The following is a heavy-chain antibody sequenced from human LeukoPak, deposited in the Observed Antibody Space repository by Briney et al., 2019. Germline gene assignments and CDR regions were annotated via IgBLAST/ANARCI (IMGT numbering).Heavy chain of an antibody. Sequence: PSETLSLTCTVSGGSISSYYCNWIRQPPGKGLELIGNIFYSGSANYNPSLKSRVTISVDTSKNQFSLKLSSVTAADTAVYYCARGGRRDIVAAWGQGTLVTVSS. CDR1: GGSISSYY. V-gene: IGHV4-59*01. D-gene: IGHD5-12*01. J-gene: IGHJ5*02. CDR3: ARGGRRDIVAA. CDR2: IFYSGSA.